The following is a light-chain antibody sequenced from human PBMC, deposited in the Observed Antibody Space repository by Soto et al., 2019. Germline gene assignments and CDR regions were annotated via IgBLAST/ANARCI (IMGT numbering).Light chain of an antibody. J-gene: IGLJ3*02. CDR2: ENN. V-gene: IGLV6-57*02. CDR1: SGSIASNY. CDR3: QSYNNTHQV. Sequence: NFMLTQPHSVSESPGKTVTISCTGSSGSIASNYVQWYQQRPGSAPTTVICENNQRPSGVPDRFSGSIDSSSNSASLTISGLKTEDEADYYCQSYNNTHQVFGGGTKLTVL.